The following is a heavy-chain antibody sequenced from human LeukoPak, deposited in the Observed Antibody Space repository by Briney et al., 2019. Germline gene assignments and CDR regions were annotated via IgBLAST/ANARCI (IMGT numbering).Heavy chain of an antibody. CDR2: TYYSGTA. D-gene: IGHD3-16*01. J-gene: IGHJ5*02. CDR3: ARASYTYEIDP. CDR1: DDSMNRFY. Sequence: SETLSLTCTVSDDSMNRFYWSWIRQSPGKGLEWIGYTYYSGTANYNPSLKSRVTISIDTSKKQFSLNLTSVTAADTAVYYCARASYTYEIDPWGHGTLVTVSS. V-gene: IGHV4-59*01.